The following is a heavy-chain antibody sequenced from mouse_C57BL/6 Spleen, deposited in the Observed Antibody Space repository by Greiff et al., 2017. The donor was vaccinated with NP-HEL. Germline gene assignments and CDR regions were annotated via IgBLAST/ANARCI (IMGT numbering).Heavy chain of an antibody. J-gene: IGHJ2*01. V-gene: IGHV1-15*01. D-gene: IGHD4-1*01. CDR1: GYTFTDYE. CDR2: IDPETGGT. Sequence: QVQLQQSGAELVRPGASVTLSCKASGYTFTDYEMHWVKQTPVHGLDWIGAIDPETGGTASNQKFKGKAILTADKSSSTAYMELRSLTSEDSAVYYCTREGLETGLDYWGQGTTLTVSS. CDR3: TREGLETGLDY.